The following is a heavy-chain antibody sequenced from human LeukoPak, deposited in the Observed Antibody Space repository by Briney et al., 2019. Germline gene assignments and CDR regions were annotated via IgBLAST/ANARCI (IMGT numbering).Heavy chain of an antibody. D-gene: IGHD2-15*01. V-gene: IGHV3-7*01. Sequence: GGSLRLSCVASGFTFSKRWMSWVRQAPGKGLEWVANIKEEDGSEKYYVDSVKGRFTISRDNAKNSLFLQMNGLRAEDTAVYYCATYGVVVGATDYWGQGTLVTVSS. J-gene: IGHJ4*02. CDR1: GFTFSKRW. CDR3: ATYGVVVGATDY. CDR2: IKEEDGSEK.